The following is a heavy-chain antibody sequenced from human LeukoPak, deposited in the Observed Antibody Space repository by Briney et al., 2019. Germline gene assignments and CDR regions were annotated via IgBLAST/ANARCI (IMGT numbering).Heavy chain of an antibody. J-gene: IGHJ4*02. CDR2: IYTGGGR. D-gene: IGHD5-24*01. CDR3: ATNDGYNYYFDY. Sequence: GSLRLSCAASGFTVSSYYMNWVRQAPGKELEWVSVIYTGGGRYYADSVRGRFTISRDTSKNMVFLQMNSLRVEDTAVYYCATNDGYNYYFDYWGQGTLVTVSS. CDR1: GFTVSSYY. V-gene: IGHV3-53*01.